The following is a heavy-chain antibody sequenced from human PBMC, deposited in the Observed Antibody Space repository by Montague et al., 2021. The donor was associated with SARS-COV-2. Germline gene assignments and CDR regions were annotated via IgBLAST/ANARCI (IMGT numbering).Heavy chain of an antibody. J-gene: IGHJ4*02. CDR1: GGFISRRKSI. D-gene: IGHD5-12*01. CDR2: TYFGAGT. Sequence: SETLSLTCTVSGGFISRRKSIWVWLHQRPGKGLEWLVRTYFGAGTYSTPTLEIPVPISVATSKNQFSLKLPSVTAADTAVYWSARDVGEGFCGYETEGGFDYWGQGTLVSVSS. CDR3: ARDVGEGFCGYETEGGFDY. V-gene: IGHV4-39*07.